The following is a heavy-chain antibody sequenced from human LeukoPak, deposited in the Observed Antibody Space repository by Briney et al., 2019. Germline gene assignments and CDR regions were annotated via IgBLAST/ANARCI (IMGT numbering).Heavy chain of an antibody. CDR2: INSGGST. V-gene: IGHV3-66*04. D-gene: IGHD6-6*01. J-gene: IGHJ4*02. CDR1: GFTVSTNY. Sequence: GGSLRLSCAASGFTVSTNYMSWVRQAPGKGLEWVSVINSGGSTYYSDSVKRRFTISRDNSKNTLYLQMNRLRAEDTAVYYCTRPVYSSSGDSWGRGTPVTVSS. CDR3: TRPVYSSSGDS.